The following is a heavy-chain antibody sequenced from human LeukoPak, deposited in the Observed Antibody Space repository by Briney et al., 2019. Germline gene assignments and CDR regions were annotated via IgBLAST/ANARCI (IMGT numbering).Heavy chain of an antibody. D-gene: IGHD2-2*02. V-gene: IGHV1-69*01. CDR1: GGTFSSYA. CDR3: AREDCSSTSCYIYYGMDV. CDR2: VIPIFGTA. Sequence: SVKVSCKASGGTFSSYAISWVRQAPGQGLEWMGGVIPIFGTANYAQKFQGRVTITADESTSTAYMELSSLRSEDTAVYYCAREDCSSTSCYIYYGMDVWGQGTTVTVSS. J-gene: IGHJ6*02.